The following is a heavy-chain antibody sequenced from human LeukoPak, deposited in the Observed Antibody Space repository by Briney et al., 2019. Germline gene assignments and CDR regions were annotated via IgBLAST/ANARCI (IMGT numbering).Heavy chain of an antibody. D-gene: IGHD2-8*01. Sequence: GGSLRLSCAASGFTFSSYAMSWVRQAPGKGLEWVSAISDSGGSTYDADSVKGRFTISRDNSKNTLYLQMNSLRAEDTAVYYCAKDTSIGRYCTNGVCSPFDYWGLGTLVTVSS. J-gene: IGHJ4*02. CDR1: GFTFSSYA. CDR2: ISDSGGST. CDR3: AKDTSIGRYCTNGVCSPFDY. V-gene: IGHV3-23*01.